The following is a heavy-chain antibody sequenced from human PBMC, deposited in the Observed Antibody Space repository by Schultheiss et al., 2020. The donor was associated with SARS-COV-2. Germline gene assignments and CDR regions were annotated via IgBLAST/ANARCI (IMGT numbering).Heavy chain of an antibody. CDR3: AGAVGAVAMRLDY. CDR2: IIPIFGTA. CDR1: GGTFSSYA. Sequence: SVKVSCKASGGTFSSYAISWVRQAPGQGLEWMGGIIPIFGTANYAQKFQGRVTITADDSTSTAYMELSSLKFEDTAVYYCAGAVGAVAMRLDYWGQGTLVTVSS. D-gene: IGHD2-21*01. V-gene: IGHV1-69*13. J-gene: IGHJ4*02.